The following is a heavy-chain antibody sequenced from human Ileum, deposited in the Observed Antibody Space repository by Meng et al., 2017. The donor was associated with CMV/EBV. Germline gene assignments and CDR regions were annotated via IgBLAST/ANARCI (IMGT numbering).Heavy chain of an antibody. Sequence: CTVSGGSSSSGGHYWNWLRQHPGKGLEWIGYIYYTGNTYFNPSLKSRVSMSVDMSKNQLSLNLTSVTAADTAVYYCARVGSSGWGLQYWGQGTLVTVSS. D-gene: IGHD6-19*01. V-gene: IGHV4-31*03. J-gene: IGHJ4*02. CDR2: IYYTGNT. CDR1: GGSSSSGGHY. CDR3: ARVGSSGWGLQY.